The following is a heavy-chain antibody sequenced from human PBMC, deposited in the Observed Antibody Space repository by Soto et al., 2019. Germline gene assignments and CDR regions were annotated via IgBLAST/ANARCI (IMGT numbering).Heavy chain of an antibody. V-gene: IGHV4-59*01. CDR2: IYYNGNT. CDR1: GGTISSYY. CDR3: ARGRTDLDF. J-gene: IGHJ4*02. Sequence: QVQLQESGPGLVKPAETVSLTCTVSGGTISSYYWSWIRQPPGKGLECIGYIYYNGNTNYSPSLKSRVTISVDTSKNQCSLKLSSVTAADTAVYYCARGRTDLDFWGQGTLVTVSS.